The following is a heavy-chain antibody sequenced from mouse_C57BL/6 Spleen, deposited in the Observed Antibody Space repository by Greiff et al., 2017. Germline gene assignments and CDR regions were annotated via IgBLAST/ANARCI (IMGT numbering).Heavy chain of an antibody. Sequence: VQLQQSGAELVRPGTSVKVSCKASGYAFTNYLIEWVKQRPGQGLEWIGVINPGSGGTNYNEKFKGKATLTADKSSSTAYMQLSSLTSEDSAVYFCARTLSYFDYWGQGTTLTVSS. CDR3: ARTLSYFDY. J-gene: IGHJ2*01. CDR2: INPGSGGT. CDR1: GYAFTNYL. V-gene: IGHV1-54*01.